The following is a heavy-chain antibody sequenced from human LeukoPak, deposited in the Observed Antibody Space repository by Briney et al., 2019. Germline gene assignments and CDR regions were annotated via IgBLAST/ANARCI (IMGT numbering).Heavy chain of an antibody. CDR3: ARDGMTGDQLLSTWYYMDV. J-gene: IGHJ6*03. D-gene: IGHD2-2*01. CDR1: GFTFSSYS. Sequence: GESLRLSCAASGFTFSSYSMNWVRQAPGKGLEWVSSISSSSSYIYYADSVKGRFTISRDNAKKSLYLQMNSLRAEDTAVYYCARDGMTGDQLLSTWYYMDVWGKGTTVTISS. V-gene: IGHV3-21*01. CDR2: ISSSSSYI.